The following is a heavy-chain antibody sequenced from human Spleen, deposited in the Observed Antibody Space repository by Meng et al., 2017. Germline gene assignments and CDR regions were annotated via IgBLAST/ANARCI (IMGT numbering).Heavy chain of an antibody. Sequence: QVQLQQWGAGLFKPSETLSLTCGVYGGSFSGYYWSWIRRPPGKGLEWIGEISHSGSTNYNPSLKSRVTISVDTSKNQFSLQLTSVTAADTAMYYCTRAPLPAGRGLKNWFEPWGQGTLVTVSS. CDR1: GGSFSGYY. V-gene: IGHV4-34*01. CDR3: TRAPLPAGRGLKNWFEP. J-gene: IGHJ5*02. D-gene: IGHD2-2*01. CDR2: ISHSGST.